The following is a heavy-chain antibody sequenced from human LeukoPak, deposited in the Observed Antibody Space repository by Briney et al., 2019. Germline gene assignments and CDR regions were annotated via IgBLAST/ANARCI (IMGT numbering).Heavy chain of an antibody. CDR3: ASSSADYYYYGMDV. V-gene: IGHV4-59*01. Sequence: ETLSLTCTVSGGSISSYYWSWIRQPPGKGLEWIGYIYYSGSTNYNPSLKSRVTISVDTSRNQFSLKLSSVTAADTAVYYCASSSADYYYYGMDVWGQGTTVTVSS. J-gene: IGHJ6*02. D-gene: IGHD3-10*01. CDR2: IYYSGST. CDR1: GGSISSYY.